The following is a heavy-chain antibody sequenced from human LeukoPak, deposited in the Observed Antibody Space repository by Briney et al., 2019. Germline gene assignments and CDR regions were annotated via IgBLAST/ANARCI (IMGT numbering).Heavy chain of an antibody. V-gene: IGHV1-3*01. J-gene: IGHJ4*02. CDR3: ARDKGYCSDGVCSVDY. Sequence: ASVKVSCKASGYTFTSSAMHWVRQAPGQRLEWMGWINAGIGDTKYSQKFQGRVTITRDTSTSTAYMELSSLRSEDTAVYYCARDKGYCSDGVCSVDYWGQGTLVTVSS. CDR1: GYTFTSSA. CDR2: INAGIGDT. D-gene: IGHD2-8*01.